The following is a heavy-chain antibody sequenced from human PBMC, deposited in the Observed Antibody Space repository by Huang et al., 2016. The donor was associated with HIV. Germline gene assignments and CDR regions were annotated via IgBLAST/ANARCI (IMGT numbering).Heavy chain of an antibody. CDR3: ASQHIGAAATWF. D-gene: IGHD6-13*01. CDR1: GDFISSTNYY. V-gene: IGHV4-39*01. J-gene: IGHJ4*02. CDR2: VYQRGGT. Sequence: QLQLQESGPGQVKPSETLSLTCTVSGDFISSTNYYWGWIRQSPGKGVEWVGSVYQRGGTNYHPSLKSGVTLAVDTPRNQFSLRLNSVTAADTAVYYCASQHIGAAATWFWGRGTQVAVSS.